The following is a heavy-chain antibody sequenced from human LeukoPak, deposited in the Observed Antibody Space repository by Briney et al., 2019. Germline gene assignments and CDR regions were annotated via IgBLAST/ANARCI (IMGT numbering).Heavy chain of an antibody. Sequence: PGGSLRLSCAASGITFSTYAMTWVRQAPGKGLEWVSAISGSGGSTYYADSVKGRFTISRDNSENTLFLQMNSLRAEDTAVYYCAKDLGGTFTVAREGAFDIWGQGTTVIVSS. CDR1: GITFSTYA. D-gene: IGHD6-19*01. CDR2: ISGSGGST. J-gene: IGHJ3*02. V-gene: IGHV3-23*01. CDR3: AKDLGGTFTVAREGAFDI.